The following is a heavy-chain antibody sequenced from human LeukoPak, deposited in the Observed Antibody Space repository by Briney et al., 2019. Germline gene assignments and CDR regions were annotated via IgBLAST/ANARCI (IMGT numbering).Heavy chain of an antibody. CDR1: GFTFSSYA. V-gene: IGHV3-30-3*01. CDR2: ISYDGSNK. J-gene: IGHJ4*02. D-gene: IGHD1-26*01. Sequence: GRSLRLSCAASGFTFSSYAMHWVRQAPGKGLEWVAVISYDGSNKYYADSVKGRFTISRDNSKNTLYLQMNSLRAEDTAVYYCARDQQGGGSYQVGPFDYWGQGTLVTVSP. CDR3: ARDQQGGGSYQVGPFDY.